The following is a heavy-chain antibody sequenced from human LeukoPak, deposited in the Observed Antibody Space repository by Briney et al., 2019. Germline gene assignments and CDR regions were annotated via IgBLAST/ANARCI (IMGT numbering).Heavy chain of an antibody. CDR2: ISSRSSYI. Sequence: GGSLSLSCAASRFTFSSYSTNWVRQAPGGGREWVSSISSRSSYINYTDSGKGRFTISRDNAKHPTYLKMNSQRAEHTSVYYRAIGLGKWNCGGECYSTTVAFDIWGQGTMVTVSS. J-gene: IGHJ3*02. V-gene: IGHV3-21*01. CDR1: RFTFSSYS. CDR3: AIGLGKWNCGGECYSTTVAFDI. D-gene: IGHD2-21*01.